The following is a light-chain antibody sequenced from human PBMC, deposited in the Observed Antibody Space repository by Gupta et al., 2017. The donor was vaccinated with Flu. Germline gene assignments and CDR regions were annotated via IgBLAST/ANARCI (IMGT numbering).Light chain of an antibody. CDR1: ELGNRH. CDR3: QTWDTTSAGV. V-gene: IGLV3-1*01. J-gene: IGLJ1*01. Sequence: SYELTQPPSVSVSPGQTADITCSGDELGNRHVCWYQQKTGQSPVLVIYQDNKRPSGIPERFSGSNAGNTATLTIGGTQAMDEGDYYCQTWDTTSAGVFGTGTMVTVL. CDR2: QDN.